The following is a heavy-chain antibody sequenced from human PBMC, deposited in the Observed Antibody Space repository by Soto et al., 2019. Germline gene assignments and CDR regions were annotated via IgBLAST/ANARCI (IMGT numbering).Heavy chain of an antibody. J-gene: IGHJ6*02. D-gene: IGHD3-16*01. Sequence: KQSQTLSLTCTVSGGSISSSSYYWGWIRQPPGKGLEWIGSIYYSGSTYYNPSLKSRVTISVDTSKNQFSLKLSSVTAADTAVYYCARDRGGTYYYYGMDVWGQGTTVTVSS. V-gene: IGHV4-39*07. CDR2: IYYSGST. CDR3: ARDRGGTYYYYGMDV. CDR1: GGSISSSSYY.